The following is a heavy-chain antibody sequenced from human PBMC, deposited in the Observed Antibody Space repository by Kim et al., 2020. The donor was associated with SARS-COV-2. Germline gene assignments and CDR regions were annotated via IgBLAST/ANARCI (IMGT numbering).Heavy chain of an antibody. V-gene: IGHV3-9*01. CDR3: VRAPRQSIVAETGSFGV. D-gene: IGHD1-26*01. CDR1: GFTFDDYA. Sequence: GGSLRLSCIVSGFTFDDYAMHWVRQVPGKGLEWVSGILWNSESIAYVDSVKGRFTISRDNAKNTLYLNMNNLGVEDTALYYCVRAPRQSIVAETGSFGVWGHGTMVIVSS. J-gene: IGHJ3*01. CDR2: ILWNSESI.